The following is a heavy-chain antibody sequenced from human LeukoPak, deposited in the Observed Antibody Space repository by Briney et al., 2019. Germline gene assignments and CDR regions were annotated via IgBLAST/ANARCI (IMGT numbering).Heavy chain of an antibody. CDR3: ARDLHDPLVVAATPTFDY. Sequence: KSGGSLRLSCAASGFTFSDYYMSWIRQAPGKGLEWVSYISSSGSTIYYADSVKGRFTISRDNAKNSLYLQMNSLRAEDTAVYYCARDLHDPLVVAATPTFDYWGQGTLVTVSS. J-gene: IGHJ4*02. D-gene: IGHD2-15*01. V-gene: IGHV3-11*01. CDR1: GFTFSDYY. CDR2: ISSSGSTI.